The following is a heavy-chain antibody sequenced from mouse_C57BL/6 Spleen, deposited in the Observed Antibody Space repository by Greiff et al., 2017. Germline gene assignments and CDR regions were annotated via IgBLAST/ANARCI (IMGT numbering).Heavy chain of an antibody. CDR1: GFTFSDYG. J-gene: IGHJ3*01. CDR3: ARKDYGNYAWFAY. V-gene: IGHV5-15*01. Sequence: EVMLVVSGGGLVQPGGSLKLSCAASGFTFSDYGMAWVRQAPRKGPEWVAFISNLAYSIYYADTVTGRFTISRENAKNTLYLEMSSLRSEDTAMYYCARKDYGNYAWFAYWGQGTLVTVSA. D-gene: IGHD2-1*01. CDR2: ISNLAYSI.